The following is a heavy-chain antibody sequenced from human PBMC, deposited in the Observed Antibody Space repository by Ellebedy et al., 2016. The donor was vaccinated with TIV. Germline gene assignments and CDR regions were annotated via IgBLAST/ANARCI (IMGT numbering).Heavy chain of an antibody. V-gene: IGHV3-11*01. CDR2: ISSSVTTV. CDR1: GFTFSDYY. CDR3: ARVRQGSGGYNF. J-gene: IGHJ4*02. Sequence: GESLKISCAASGFTFSDYYMSWIRQAPGKGLEWISYISSSVTTVYYADSVKGRFTISRDNAKNSLYLQMYSLRVEDTAMYYCARVRQGSGGYNFWGQGTLVTVSS. D-gene: IGHD5-12*01.